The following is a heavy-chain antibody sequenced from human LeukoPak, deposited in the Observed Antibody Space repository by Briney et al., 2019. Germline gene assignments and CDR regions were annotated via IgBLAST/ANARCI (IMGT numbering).Heavy chain of an antibody. V-gene: IGHV1-2*02. CDR3: ARSLVVVPAVISIGP. D-gene: IGHD2-2*01. Sequence: ASVKVSCKASGYTFTGYYMHWVRQAPGQGLEWMGWINPNSGGTNYAQKFQGRVTMTRDTSISTAYMELSRLRSDDTAVYYCARSLVVVPAVISIGPCGQGTLVTVSS. CDR2: INPNSGGT. J-gene: IGHJ5*02. CDR1: GYTFTGYY.